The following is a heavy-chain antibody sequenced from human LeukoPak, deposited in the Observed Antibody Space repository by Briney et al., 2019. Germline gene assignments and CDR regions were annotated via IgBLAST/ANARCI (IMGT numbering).Heavy chain of an antibody. Sequence: ASVKASCKASGYNFTTYDINWVRQATGQEPEWMGWMNPNSGDTGSVQKFQGRVTMTWNTSIDTAYMELASLRSEDTAVYYCARASLVDYPTLDYWGQGTLVTVSS. J-gene: IGHJ4*02. CDR3: ARASLVDYPTLDY. V-gene: IGHV1-8*01. CDR1: GYNFTTYD. CDR2: MNPNSGDT. D-gene: IGHD4-11*01.